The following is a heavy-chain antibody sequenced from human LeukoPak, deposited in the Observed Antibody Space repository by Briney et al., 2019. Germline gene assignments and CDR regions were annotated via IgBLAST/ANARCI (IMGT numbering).Heavy chain of an antibody. CDR3: ARDDVAVTGALDF. CDR2: IWYDGSNK. V-gene: IGHV3-33*01. J-gene: IGHJ4*02. Sequence: GRSLRLSCTASGYTFSSYGMHWVRQAPGKGLEWVAVIWYDGSNKYYANSVKGRFTISRDNSKNTLYLQMNSLRAEDTAVYYCARDDVAVTGALDFWGQGTLVTVSS. CDR1: GYTFSSYG. D-gene: IGHD6-19*01.